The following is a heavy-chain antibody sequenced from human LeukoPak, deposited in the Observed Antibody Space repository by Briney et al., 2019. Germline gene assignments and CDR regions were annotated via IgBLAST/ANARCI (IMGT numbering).Heavy chain of an antibody. V-gene: IGHV3-7*01. J-gene: IGHJ3*02. Sequence: PGGSLRLSCAASGFTFSSYWMRWLRQAPGKGLEWVASVKQDGSDKYSVDSVKGRFTISRDNAKNSLYLQMNSLRAEDTAVYYCARDLAGPPQEAFDIWGQGTMVTVSS. CDR3: ARDLAGPPQEAFDI. CDR1: GFTFSSYW. CDR2: VKQDGSDK.